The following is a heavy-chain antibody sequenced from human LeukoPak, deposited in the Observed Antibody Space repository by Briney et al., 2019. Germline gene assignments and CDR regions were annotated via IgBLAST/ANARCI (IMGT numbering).Heavy chain of an antibody. J-gene: IGHJ5*02. CDR1: GYTFTSYG. D-gene: IGHD2-2*01. CDR2: ISAYNGNT. CDR3: ARVARANCSSTSCYVLSNWFDP. Sequence: ASVKVSCKASGYTFTSYGISWVRQAPGQGLEWMGWISAYNGNTNYAQKLQGRVTMTTDTSTSTAYMELRSLRSDDTAVYYCARVARANCSSTSCYVLSNWFDPWGQGTLATVSS. V-gene: IGHV1-18*01.